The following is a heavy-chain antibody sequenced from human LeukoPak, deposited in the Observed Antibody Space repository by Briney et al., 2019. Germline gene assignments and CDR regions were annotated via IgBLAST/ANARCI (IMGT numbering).Heavy chain of an antibody. J-gene: IGHJ4*02. CDR3: ARSVAGFDY. V-gene: IGHV4-34*01. CDR1: GGSFSGYY. CDR2: INDSGST. D-gene: IGHD6-19*01. Sequence: ASETLSLTCAVYGGSFSGYYWSWIRQPPGKGLEWIGEINDSGSTNYNPSLKSRVTISVDTSKNQFSLKLTSVTAADTAVYYCARSVAGFDYWGQGTLVTVSS.